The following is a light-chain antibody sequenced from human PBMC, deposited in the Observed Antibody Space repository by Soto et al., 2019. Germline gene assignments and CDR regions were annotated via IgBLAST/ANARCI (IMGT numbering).Light chain of an antibody. V-gene: IGLV2-23*01. J-gene: IGLJ1*01. CDR3: CSYAGSSTYV. CDR1: SSDVGGYNY. CDR2: EDS. Sequence: QSVLAQPASVSGSPGQSITISCTGTSSDVGGYNYVSWYQHHPGKAPKLMIYEDSKRPSGVSNRFSGSKSGNTASLTISGLQAEDDADYYCCSYAGSSTYVFGTGTKVTVL.